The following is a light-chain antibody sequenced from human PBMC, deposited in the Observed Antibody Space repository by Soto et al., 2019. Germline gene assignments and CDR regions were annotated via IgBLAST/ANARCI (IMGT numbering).Light chain of an antibody. Sequence: SYELTQPPSVSVAPGKTARITCGGNNIGSKSVHWYQQKPGQAPVLVIYYDSDRPSGIPDRFSGSNSWNTATLTISRVEAGDEADDYCQVWDSSSDHPYVFGTGTKLTVL. CDR2: YDS. V-gene: IGLV3-21*04. CDR1: NIGSKS. J-gene: IGLJ1*01. CDR3: QVWDSSSDHPYV.